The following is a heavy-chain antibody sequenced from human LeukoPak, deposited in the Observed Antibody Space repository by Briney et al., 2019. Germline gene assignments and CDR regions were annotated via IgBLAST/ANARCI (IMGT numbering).Heavy chain of an antibody. V-gene: IGHV3-66*02. D-gene: IGHD3-22*01. CDR1: GFTFSRYW. J-gene: IGHJ4*02. CDR2: IYSGGST. CDR3: AKDRILRYYYDSSGSLDY. Sequence: GGSLRLSCAASGFTFSRYWMSWVRQAPGKGLESVSVIYSGGSTYYADSVRGRFIISRDNSKNTLYLQMNSLRAEDTAVYYCAKDRILRYYYDSSGSLDYWGQGTLVTVSS.